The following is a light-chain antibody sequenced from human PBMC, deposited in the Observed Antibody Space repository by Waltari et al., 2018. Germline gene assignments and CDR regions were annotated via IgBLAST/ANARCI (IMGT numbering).Light chain of an antibody. CDR2: DKS. V-gene: IGLV1-40*01. J-gene: IGLJ3*02. CDR1: SPNTGAGYD. Sequence: QSVLTQPPSVSGVPGQRVTITRTGSSPNTGAGYDLHWYQQPPGRAPKLVIYDKSNRPSGVPARFSGSRSGASASLAITGLQAEDESDYYCQSYDSSLSVGVFGGGTKLTVL. CDR3: QSYDSSLSVGV.